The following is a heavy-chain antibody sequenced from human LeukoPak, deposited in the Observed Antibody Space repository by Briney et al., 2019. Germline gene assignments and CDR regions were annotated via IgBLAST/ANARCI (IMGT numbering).Heavy chain of an antibody. CDR3: ARDSYSSTWYPSYYFDY. D-gene: IGHD6-13*01. Sequence: SETLSLTCTVSGGSISSSSYYWGWIRQPPGKGLEWIGSIYYSGSIYYNPSLKSRVTISVDTSKNQLSLKLSSVTAADTAVYYYARDSYSSTWYPSYYFDYWGQGTLVTVSS. J-gene: IGHJ4*02. V-gene: IGHV4-39*07. CDR2: IYYSGSI. CDR1: GGSISSSSYY.